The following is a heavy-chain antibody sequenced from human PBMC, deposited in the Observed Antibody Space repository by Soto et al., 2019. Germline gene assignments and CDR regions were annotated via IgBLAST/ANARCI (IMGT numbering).Heavy chain of an antibody. CDR3: AKEFDLRITIFGVERWLDP. Sequence: GGSLRLSCAASGFTFSSYGMHWVRQAPGKGLEWVAVISYDGSNKYYADSVKGRFTISRDNSKNTLYLQMNSLRAEDTAVYYCAKEFDLRITIFGVERWLDPWGQGTLVTVSS. J-gene: IGHJ5*02. V-gene: IGHV3-30*18. CDR2: ISYDGSNK. D-gene: IGHD3-3*01. CDR1: GFTFSSYG.